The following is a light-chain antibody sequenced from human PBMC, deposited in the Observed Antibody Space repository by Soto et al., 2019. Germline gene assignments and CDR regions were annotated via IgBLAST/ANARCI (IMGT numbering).Light chain of an antibody. CDR2: LDSDGRH. V-gene: IGLV4-69*01. CDR3: QTWGTGFQV. Sequence: QLVLTQSPSASASLGASVKLTCTLSSEHSSYTIAWHQQQPEKGPRFLMKLDSDGRHIKGDGIPDRFSGSSSGAERYLTISSLQSEDEADYYCQTWGTGFQVFGTGTKVTVL. J-gene: IGLJ1*01. CDR1: SEHSSYT.